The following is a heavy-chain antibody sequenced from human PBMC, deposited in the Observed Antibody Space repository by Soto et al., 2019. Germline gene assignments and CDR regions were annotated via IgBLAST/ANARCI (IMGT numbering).Heavy chain of an antibody. J-gene: IGHJ4*02. CDR2: IYYSGST. D-gene: IGHD1-26*01. CDR3: ARRGELGATTVDY. Sequence: QLQLQESGPGLVKPSETLSLTCTVSGGSISSSSYYWGWIRQPPGKGLEWIGSIYYSGSTYYNPSLKSRVPISVDTSKNQFSLKLSSVTAADTAVYYCARRGELGATTVDYWGQGTLVTVSS. CDR1: GGSISSSSYY. V-gene: IGHV4-39*01.